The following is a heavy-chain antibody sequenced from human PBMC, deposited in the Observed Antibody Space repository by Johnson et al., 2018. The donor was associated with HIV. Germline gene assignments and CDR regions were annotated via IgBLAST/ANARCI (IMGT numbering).Heavy chain of an antibody. D-gene: IGHD3-22*01. CDR3: TRDRYYYDSSGYYDAFDI. Sequence: QVQLVESGGGLVQPGGSLRLSCAASGFIFSDYYMTWFRQAPGKGLEWVSYISTITNTVFYAGSVKGRFTISRDNAKNSLYLQMNSLRAEDTAVYYCTRDRYYYDSSGYYDAFDIWGQGTMVTVSS. CDR2: ISTITNTV. V-gene: IGHV3-11*04. CDR1: GFIFSDYY. J-gene: IGHJ3*02.